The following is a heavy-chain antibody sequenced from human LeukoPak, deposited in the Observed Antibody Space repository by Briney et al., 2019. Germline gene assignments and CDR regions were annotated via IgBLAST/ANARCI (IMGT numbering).Heavy chain of an antibody. V-gene: IGHV4-31*03. Sequence: SETLSLTCTVSGGSISSGGYYWNWIRQHPGKGLEWIGYIYYSGSTYYNPSLKSRVTISVDTSKNQFSLKLSSVTAADTAVYYCARRTGVHFDYWGQGTLVTVSS. J-gene: IGHJ4*02. CDR3: ARRTGVHFDY. CDR1: GGSISSGGYY. D-gene: IGHD7-27*01. CDR2: IYYSGST.